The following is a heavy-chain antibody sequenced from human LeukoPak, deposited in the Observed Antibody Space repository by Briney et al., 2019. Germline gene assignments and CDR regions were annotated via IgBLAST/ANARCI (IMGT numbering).Heavy chain of an antibody. CDR1: GFTFSTYW. CDR3: ARDSYYYDDRGSHYFGIDV. Sequence: PGGSLRLSYGASGFTFSTYWMHWVRQAPGKGLVWVSRIKSDGSRTDYADSVKGRFIISRDNTKNMLYLQMSSLRVEDTAVYYCARDSYYYDDRGSHYFGIDVWGHGTTVTVSS. J-gene: IGHJ6*02. D-gene: IGHD3-22*01. V-gene: IGHV3-74*01. CDR2: IKSDGSRT.